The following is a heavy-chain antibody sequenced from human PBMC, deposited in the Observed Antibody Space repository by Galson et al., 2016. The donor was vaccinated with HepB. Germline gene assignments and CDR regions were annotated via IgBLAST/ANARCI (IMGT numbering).Heavy chain of an antibody. Sequence: CAISGDSVYNNGAAWVWIRQSPSRGLEWLGRTFYRSTWENHYTGSVRNRITISPDTSRNQFSLHLNSVTPEDTAVYYCARAVMLGRGMDVWGQGTTVSVSS. D-gene: IGHD3-10*01. CDR3: ARAVMLGRGMDV. J-gene: IGHJ6*02. CDR1: GDSVYNNGAA. CDR2: TFYRSTWEN. V-gene: IGHV6-1*01.